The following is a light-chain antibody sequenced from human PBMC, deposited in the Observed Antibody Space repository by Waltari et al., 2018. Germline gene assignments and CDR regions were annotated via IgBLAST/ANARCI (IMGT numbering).Light chain of an antibody. CDR1: QSLLHSSGYTC. Sequence: DIVITQSPLSLPVTPGEPASISCRSSQSLLHSSGYTCLHWFLQKPGQSPQLLIFSGSNRASGVPDRFSGSATGTDFTLKISRVEAEDVGVYYCMQFLQTPYTFGQGTKLEIK. CDR2: SGS. V-gene: IGKV2-28*01. CDR3: MQFLQTPYT. J-gene: IGKJ2*01.